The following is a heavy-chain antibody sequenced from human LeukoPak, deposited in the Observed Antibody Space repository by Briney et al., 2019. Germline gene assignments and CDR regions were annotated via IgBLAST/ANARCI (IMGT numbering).Heavy chain of an antibody. CDR2: IDDDGAGT. V-gene: IGHV3-74*01. CDR1: GFPFSGYW. CDR3: AMSASGYDA. Sequence: GGSLRLSCAASGFPFSGYWMHWVRQAPGKGLVCVSRIDDDGAGTTYADSVKGRFTISRDNAKNTLYLQMNSLRVEDTAVYYWAMSASGYDAWGQGTLVTVS. D-gene: IGHD5-12*01. J-gene: IGHJ5*02.